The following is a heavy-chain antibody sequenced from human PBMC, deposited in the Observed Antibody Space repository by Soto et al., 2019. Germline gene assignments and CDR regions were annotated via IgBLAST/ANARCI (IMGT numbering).Heavy chain of an antibody. CDR1: GFTFSTYG. D-gene: IGHD3-22*01. CDR2: IWYDGSDK. CDR3: ARDTPPDYYYDSSGLDY. Sequence: PGGSLRLSCAASGFTFSTYGMHWVRQAPGKGLEWVAVIWYDGSDKYYADSVKGRFTISRDTSKNTLYLQMNSLRAEDTAVYYCARDTPPDYYYDSSGLDYWGQGTLVTVSS. J-gene: IGHJ4*02. V-gene: IGHV3-33*01.